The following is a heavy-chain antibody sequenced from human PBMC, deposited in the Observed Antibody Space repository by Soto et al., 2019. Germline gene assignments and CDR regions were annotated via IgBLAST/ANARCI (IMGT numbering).Heavy chain of an antibody. D-gene: IGHD5-12*01. CDR3: ARGGENSGYANYWFDP. CDR2: IIPILGIA. J-gene: IGHJ5*02. CDR1: GGTFSSYT. V-gene: IGHV1-69*02. Sequence: QVQLVQSGAEVKKPGSSVKVSCKASGGTFSSYTISWVRQAPGQGLEWMGRIIPILGIANYAQKFQGRVTITAHKSTSTAYMELSSLRSVDTAAYYCARGGENSGYANYWFDPWGQGTLVTVSS.